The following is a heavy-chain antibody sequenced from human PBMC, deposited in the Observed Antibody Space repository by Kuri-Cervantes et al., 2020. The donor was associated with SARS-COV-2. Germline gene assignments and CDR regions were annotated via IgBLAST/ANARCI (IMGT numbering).Heavy chain of an antibody. CDR1: GDSFSDSY. Sequence: ESLKISCVVSGDSFSDSYWRWIRQPAGKGLEWIGRIHPSGSTNYNSSLESRVTMSIDTSKKQFSLNLSAVTAADTAVYYCAKDRYFDGRGGYYELGYWGQGVLVTVSS. CDR3: AKDRYFDGRGGYYELGY. J-gene: IGHJ4*02. V-gene: IGHV4-4*07. D-gene: IGHD3-22*01. CDR2: IHPSGST.